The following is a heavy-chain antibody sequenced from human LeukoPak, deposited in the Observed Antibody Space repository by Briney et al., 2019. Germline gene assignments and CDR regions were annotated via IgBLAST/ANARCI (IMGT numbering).Heavy chain of an antibody. CDR1: GFTFSSYG. CDR3: AKGHSSGNPGEARAEYFQH. CDR2: ISYDGSNK. D-gene: IGHD6-19*01. J-gene: IGHJ1*01. Sequence: QPGRSLRLSCAASGFTFSSYGMHWVRQAPGKGLEWVAVISYDGSNKYYADSVKGRFTISRDNSKNTLYLQMNSLRAEDTAVYYCAKGHSSGNPGEARAEYFQHWGQGTLVTVSS. V-gene: IGHV3-30*18.